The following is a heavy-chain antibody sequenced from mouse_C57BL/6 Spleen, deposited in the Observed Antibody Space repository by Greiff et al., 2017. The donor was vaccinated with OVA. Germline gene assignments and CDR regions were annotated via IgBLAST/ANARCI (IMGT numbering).Heavy chain of an antibody. V-gene: IGHV5-17*01. Sequence: EVQGVESGGGLVKPGGSLKLSCAASGFTFSDYGMHWVRQAPEKGLEWVAYISSGSSTIYYADTVKGRFTISRDNAKNTLFLQMTSLRSEDTAMYYCARPFITTVVEAMDYWGQGTSVTVSS. D-gene: IGHD1-1*01. CDR1: GFTFSDYG. CDR3: ARPFITTVVEAMDY. J-gene: IGHJ4*01. CDR2: ISSGSSTI.